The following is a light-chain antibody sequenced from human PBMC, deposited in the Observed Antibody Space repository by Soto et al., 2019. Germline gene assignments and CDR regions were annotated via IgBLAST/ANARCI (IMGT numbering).Light chain of an antibody. V-gene: IGKV3-20*01. CDR2: GAS. CDR1: QSVSSN. Sequence: EVVMTQSPATLSVSPGERATLSCRASQSVSSNLAWYQQKRGQAPRFLIYGASTRATGIPDRFSGSGSGTGFTLTISRLEPEDFALYDCQQYGRSPTTFGQGTKVDI. J-gene: IGKJ1*01. CDR3: QQYGRSPTT.